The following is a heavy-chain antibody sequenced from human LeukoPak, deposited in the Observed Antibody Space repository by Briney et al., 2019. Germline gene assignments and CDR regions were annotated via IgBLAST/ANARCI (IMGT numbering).Heavy chain of an antibody. CDR1: GFTFSSYG. CDR3: ARAIGGYNDFDY. V-gene: IGHV3-33*01. J-gene: IGHJ4*02. Sequence: PGGSLRLSCAASGFTFSSYGMHWVRQAPGKGLEWVAVIWNDDSNKHYVDSVKGRFTISRDNYKNTVYLEMNSLRAEDTAVYYCARAIGGYNDFDYWGQGTPVTVSS. CDR2: IWNDDSNK. D-gene: IGHD3-16*01.